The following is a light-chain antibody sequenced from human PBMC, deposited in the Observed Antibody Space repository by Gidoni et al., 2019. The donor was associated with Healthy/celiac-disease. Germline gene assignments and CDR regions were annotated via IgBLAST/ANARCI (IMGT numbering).Light chain of an antibody. V-gene: IGKV4-1*01. Sequence: DIVMNQSPDSLAVSLGERATINCNSSQSVLYSSNNKNYLAWYQQKPGQPPKLLIYWASTRESGVPDRFSGSGSGTDFTLTISSLQAEDVAVYYCQQYYSTPCSFXXXTKLEIK. CDR1: QSVLYSSNNKNY. CDR3: QQYYSTPCS. CDR2: WAS. J-gene: IGKJ2*04.